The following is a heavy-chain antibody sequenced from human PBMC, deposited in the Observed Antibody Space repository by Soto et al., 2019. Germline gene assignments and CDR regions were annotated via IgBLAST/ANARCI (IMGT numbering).Heavy chain of an antibody. CDR2: IIPILGIA. CDR1: GGTFSSYT. D-gene: IGHD1-26*01. Sequence: SVKVSCKASGGTFSSYTISWVRQAPGQGLEWMGRIIPILGIANYAQKFQGRVTITADKSTSTAYMELSSLRSEDTAVYYCARDRGGATGSFDYWGQGTLVTVSS. CDR3: ARDRGGATGSFDY. V-gene: IGHV1-69*04. J-gene: IGHJ4*02.